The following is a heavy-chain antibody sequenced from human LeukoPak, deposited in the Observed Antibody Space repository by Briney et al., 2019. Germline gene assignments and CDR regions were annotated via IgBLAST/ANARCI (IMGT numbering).Heavy chain of an antibody. J-gene: IGHJ6*02. CDR1: GFTFSSYG. CDR2: ISYDGSNK. Sequence: AGGSLRLSCAASGFTFSSYGMHWVRQAPGKGLEWVAVISYDGSNKYYADSVKGRFTISRDNSKNTLYLQMNSLRAEDTAVYYCAKDTLPLQLERQWVYYYYGMDVWGQGTTVTVSS. V-gene: IGHV3-30*18. CDR3: AKDTLPLQLERQWVYYYYGMDV. D-gene: IGHD1-1*01.